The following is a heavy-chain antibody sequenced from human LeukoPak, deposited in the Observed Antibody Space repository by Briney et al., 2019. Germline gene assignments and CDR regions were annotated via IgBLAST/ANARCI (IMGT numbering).Heavy chain of an antibody. Sequence: GGSLRLSCAASGLTFSSYEMNWVRQAPGKGLEWVSYISSSGSTIYYADSVKGRFTISRDNAKNSLYLQMNSLRAEDTAVYYCAELGITMVGGVWGKGTTVTISS. CDR1: GLTFSSYE. D-gene: IGHD3-10*02. CDR3: AELGITMVGGV. J-gene: IGHJ6*04. CDR2: ISSSGSTI. V-gene: IGHV3-48*03.